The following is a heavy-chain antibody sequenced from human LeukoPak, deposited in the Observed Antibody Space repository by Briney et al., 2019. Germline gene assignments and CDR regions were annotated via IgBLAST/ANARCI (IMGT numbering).Heavy chain of an antibody. J-gene: IGHJ4*02. CDR3: TEMATIFTVDY. CDR1: GLTFSDAW. V-gene: IGHV3-15*05. Sequence: GGSLRLSCVLSGLTFSDAWMSWVRQAPGKGLEWVGRIRNDRITDYAAPVQGRFSISRDNSKNTFYLQMNSLRTEDTGMYFCTEMATIFTVDYWGQGTLVTVSS. D-gene: IGHD5-24*01. CDR2: IRNDRIT.